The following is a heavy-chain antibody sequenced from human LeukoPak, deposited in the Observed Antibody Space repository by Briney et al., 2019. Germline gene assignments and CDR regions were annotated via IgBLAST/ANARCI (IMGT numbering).Heavy chain of an antibody. Sequence: SVKVSCKASGGTFSSYAISWMRQAPGQGLEWMGRIIPIFGTANYAQKFQGRVTITADKSTSTAYMELSSLRSEDTAVYYCASPGITGTKGFDYWGQGTLVTVSS. CDR2: IIPIFGTA. CDR3: ASPGITGTKGFDY. J-gene: IGHJ4*02. V-gene: IGHV1-69*06. D-gene: IGHD1-7*01. CDR1: GGTFSSYA.